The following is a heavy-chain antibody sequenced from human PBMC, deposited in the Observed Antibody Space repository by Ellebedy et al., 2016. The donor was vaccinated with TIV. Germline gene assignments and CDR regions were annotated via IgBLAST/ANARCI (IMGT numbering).Heavy chain of an antibody. J-gene: IGHJ5*02. D-gene: IGHD5-18*01. Sequence: GESLKISCAASGFTFSSYAMSWVRQAPGKGLEWVSAISGSGGSTYYADSVKGRFTISRDNSKNTLYLQMNSLRAEDTAVYYCAKAGRGDTAMVSGYNWFDPWGQGTLVTVSS. CDR3: AKAGRGDTAMVSGYNWFDP. CDR2: ISGSGGST. CDR1: GFTFSSYA. V-gene: IGHV3-23*01.